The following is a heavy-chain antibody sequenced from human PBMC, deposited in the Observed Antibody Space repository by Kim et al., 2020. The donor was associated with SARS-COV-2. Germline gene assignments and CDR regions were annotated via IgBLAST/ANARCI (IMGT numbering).Heavy chain of an antibody. Sequence: ASVKVSCKASGYTFTGYYMHWVRQAPGQGLEWMGWINPNSGGTNYAQKFQGWVTMTRDTSISTAYMELSRLRSDDTAVYYCARLGRVRDPYYYDMYYYYYGMDVWGQGTTVTVSS. J-gene: IGHJ6*02. CDR3: ARLGRVRDPYYYDMYYYYYGMDV. D-gene: IGHD3-22*01. CDR1: GYTFTGYY. CDR2: INPNSGGT. V-gene: IGHV1-2*04.